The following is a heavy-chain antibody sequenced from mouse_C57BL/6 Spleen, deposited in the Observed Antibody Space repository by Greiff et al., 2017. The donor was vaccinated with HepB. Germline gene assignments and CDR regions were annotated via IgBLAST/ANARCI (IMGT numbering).Heavy chain of an antibody. CDR3: TRVCGFAY. Sequence: DVMLVESGGGLVKPGGSLKLSCAASGFTFSDYGMHWVRQAPEKGLEWVAYISSGSSTIYYAETVKGRFTISRDNAKNTLYLQMTSLRSEDTAMYYCTRVCGFAYWGQVTLVTVSA. CDR1: GFTFSDYG. D-gene: IGHD2-10*02. J-gene: IGHJ3*01. V-gene: IGHV5-17*01. CDR2: ISSGSSTI.